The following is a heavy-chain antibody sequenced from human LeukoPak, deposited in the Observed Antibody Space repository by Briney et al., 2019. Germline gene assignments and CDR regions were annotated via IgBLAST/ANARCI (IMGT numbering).Heavy chain of an antibody. V-gene: IGHV3-64*01. CDR1: GFTFSSYA. CDR2: ISSNGHST. CDR3: ARSRLVLTHLDL. J-gene: IGHJ2*01. Sequence: GGSLRLSCAASGFTFSSYAMHWVRQAPGKGLEYVSAISSNGHSTYYANSVKGRFTFSRDNSKNTLYLQMGSLRAEDMAVYYCARSRLVLTHLDLWGRGTLVTVSS. D-gene: IGHD2-21*02.